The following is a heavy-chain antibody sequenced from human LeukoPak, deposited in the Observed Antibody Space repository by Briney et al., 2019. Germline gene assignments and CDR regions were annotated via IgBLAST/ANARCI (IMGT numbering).Heavy chain of an antibody. CDR3: ARYRGSHDY. CDR1: GGSISSYY. V-gene: IGHV4-59*01. J-gene: IGHJ4*02. CDR2: IYYSGST. Sequence: SETLSLTCTVSGGSISSYYWSWIRQPPGKGLEWIGYIYYSGSTNYNPSLKSRVTISVDTSKNQFSLKLSSVTAADTAVYYCARYRGSHDYWGQGTLVIVSS. D-gene: IGHD1-26*01.